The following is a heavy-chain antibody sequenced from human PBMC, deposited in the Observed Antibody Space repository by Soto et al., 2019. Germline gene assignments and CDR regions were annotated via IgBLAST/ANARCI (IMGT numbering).Heavy chain of an antibody. CDR1: GYHFTRYY. V-gene: IGHV1-46*03. D-gene: IGHD2-2*01. CDR3: SRDRGSSTRCLQDY. Sequence: ASVKVSCKTSGYHFTRYYIHWVRQAPGKGLEWMGIINPTGGRATYAQKFQGRVSMTRDTSTTTVYMELTGLKSEDTAVYFCSRDRGSSTRCLQDYWGQGTLVTVSS. J-gene: IGHJ4*02. CDR2: INPTGGRA.